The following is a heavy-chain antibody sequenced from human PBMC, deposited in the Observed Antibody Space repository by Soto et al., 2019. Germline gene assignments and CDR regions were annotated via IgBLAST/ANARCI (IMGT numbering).Heavy chain of an antibody. CDR2: IYGSGRGI. J-gene: IGHJ4*02. V-gene: IGHV3-23*05. CDR3: AKDAVYNDGLWLMDH. CDR1: GLPHSSFA. Sequence: LRLSCTASGLPHSSFAMMWVHQAPGKGLECVSGIYGSGRGIEYADSVKGRFTISRDNSKNTVYLKMTDLRADDTAVYYCAKDAVYNDGLWLMDHWGQGTQVTVSS. D-gene: IGHD2-21*01.